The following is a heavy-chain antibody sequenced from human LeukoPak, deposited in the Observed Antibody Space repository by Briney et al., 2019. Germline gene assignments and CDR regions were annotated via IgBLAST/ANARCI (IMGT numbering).Heavy chain of an antibody. V-gene: IGHV4-34*01. CDR1: GGSISSYY. D-gene: IGHD5-24*01. Sequence: SETLSLTCTVSGGSISSYYWSWIRQPPGKGLEWIGEINHSGSTNYNPSLKSRVTISLDTSKNQFSLNLSSVTAADTAVYYCARGLRDGFNDWGQGTLVTVSS. CDR3: ARGLRDGFND. CDR2: INHSGST. J-gene: IGHJ4*02.